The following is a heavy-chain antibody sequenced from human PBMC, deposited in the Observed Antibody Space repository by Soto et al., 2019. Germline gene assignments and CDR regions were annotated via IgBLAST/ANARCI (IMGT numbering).Heavy chain of an antibody. CDR1: GFTFSSYA. D-gene: IGHD3-3*01. J-gene: IGHJ5*02. V-gene: IGHV3-23*01. Sequence: EVQLLESGGGLVQPGGSLRLSCAASGFTFSSYAMSWVRQAPGKGLEWVSAISGSGGSTYYADSVKGRFTISRDNSKNTLYLQMNSLRAEDTAVYYCAKDTEIFGVVTGEGYWFDPWGQGTLVTVSS. CDR2: ISGSGGST. CDR3: AKDTEIFGVVTGEGYWFDP.